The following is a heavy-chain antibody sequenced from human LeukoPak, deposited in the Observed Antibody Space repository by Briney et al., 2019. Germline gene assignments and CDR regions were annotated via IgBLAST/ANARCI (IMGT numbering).Heavy chain of an antibody. CDR2: ISTHSGNT. Sequence: GASVKVSCKASGGTFSSYAISWVRQAPGQGLEWMGWISTHSGNTNYAQKLQGRVTLTTDTSTSTSYMELRSLRSDDTAVYYCARGGYSSGYHWGQGSLVTVSS. V-gene: IGHV1-18*01. D-gene: IGHD3-22*01. J-gene: IGHJ4*02. CDR1: GGTFSSYA. CDR3: ARGGYSSGYH.